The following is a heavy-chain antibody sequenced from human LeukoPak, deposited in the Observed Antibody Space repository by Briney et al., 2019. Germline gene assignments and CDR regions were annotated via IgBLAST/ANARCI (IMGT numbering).Heavy chain of an antibody. J-gene: IGHJ4*02. CDR2: INHSGST. V-gene: IGHV4-34*01. CDR1: GGSFSGYY. CDR3: ARLRAGRFDY. Sequence: SETLSLTCAVYGGSFSGYYWSWIRHPPGKGLEWIGEINHSGSTNYNPSLKSRVTISVDTSKNQFSLKLSSVTAADTAVYYCARLRAGRFDYWGQGTLVTVSS.